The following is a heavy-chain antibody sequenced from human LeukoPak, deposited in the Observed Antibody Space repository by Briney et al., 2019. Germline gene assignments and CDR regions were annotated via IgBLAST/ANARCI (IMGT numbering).Heavy chain of an antibody. D-gene: IGHD2-2*01. J-gene: IGHJ3*02. V-gene: IGHV4-34*01. Sequence: SETLFLTCAVYGGSFSGYYWSWIRQPPGKGLEWIGEINHSGSTNYNPSLKSRVTISVDTSKNQFSLKLSSVTAADTAVYYCARGHEGLRSYCSSTSCYAGGSAFDIWGQGTMVTVSS. CDR3: ARGHEGLRSYCSSTSCYAGGSAFDI. CDR1: GGSFSGYY. CDR2: INHSGST.